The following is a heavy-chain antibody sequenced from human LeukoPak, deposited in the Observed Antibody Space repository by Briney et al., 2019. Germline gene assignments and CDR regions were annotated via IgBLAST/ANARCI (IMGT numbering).Heavy chain of an antibody. J-gene: IGHJ4*02. Sequence: PGGSLRLSCAASGFTFSSYGMHWVRQAPGKGLEWVAFIRYDGSNKYYADSVKGRFTISRDNSKNTLYLQMNSLRAEDTAVYYCARGILWFGELSPFDYWGQGTLVTVSS. CDR2: IRYDGSNK. CDR1: GFTFSSYG. V-gene: IGHV3-30*02. CDR3: ARGILWFGELSPFDY. D-gene: IGHD3-10*01.